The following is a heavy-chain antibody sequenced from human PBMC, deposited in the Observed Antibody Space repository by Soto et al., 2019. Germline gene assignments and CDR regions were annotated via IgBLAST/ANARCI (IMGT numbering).Heavy chain of an antibody. Sequence: GGSLRLSCTASGFTFSSYWMGWVHQAPGKGLEWVANIKEDGSEKYYVDSVKGRFTISRDNAKNSLYLQMNSLRAEDTAVYYCASRIALAGKKYFQHWGQGTLVTVSS. V-gene: IGHV3-7*01. J-gene: IGHJ1*01. CDR1: GFTFSSYW. CDR2: IKEDGSEK. D-gene: IGHD6-19*01. CDR3: ASRIALAGKKYFQH.